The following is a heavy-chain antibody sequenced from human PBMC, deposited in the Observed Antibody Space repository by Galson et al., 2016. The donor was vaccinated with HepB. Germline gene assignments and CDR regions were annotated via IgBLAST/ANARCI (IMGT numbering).Heavy chain of an antibody. J-gene: IGHJ4*02. CDR2: INSDGSST. V-gene: IGHV3-74*01. D-gene: IGHD6-25*01. CDR3: ARQRIFDF. Sequence: SLRLSCAASGFPFGTYWMHWVRQAPGQGLVWVSRINSDGSSTTYADSVKGRFSISRDNANNTLYLQMNSLRAEDTAVYYCARQRIFDFWGQGTLVTVSS. CDR1: GFPFGTYW.